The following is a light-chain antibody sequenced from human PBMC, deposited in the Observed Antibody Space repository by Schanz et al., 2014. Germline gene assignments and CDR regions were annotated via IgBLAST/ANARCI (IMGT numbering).Light chain of an antibody. CDR1: QSVSSNY. CDR3: QHYGTSPLST. Sequence: EIVLTQSPATLSLSPGERATLSCRASQSVSSNYLAWYQQKPGQAPRLLIYDASNRAAGIPDRFSGSGSGTDFTLTISRLEPEDFAVYYCQHYGTSPLSTFGQGTKVEIK. J-gene: IGKJ2*01. V-gene: IGKV3-20*01. CDR2: DAS.